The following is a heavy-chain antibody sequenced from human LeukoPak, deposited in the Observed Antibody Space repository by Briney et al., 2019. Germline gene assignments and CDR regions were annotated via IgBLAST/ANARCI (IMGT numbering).Heavy chain of an antibody. CDR3: ARESHGSANYYGSGSYYNFAY. CDR2: INPSGGST. J-gene: IGHJ4*02. CDR1: GYTFTSYY. V-gene: IGHV1-46*01. Sequence: GASVKVSCKASGYTFTSYYMHWVRQAPGQGLEWMGIINPSGGSTSYAQKFQGRVTMTTDTSTSTVYIELSSLRSEDTAVYYCARESHGSANYYGSGSYYNFAYWGQGTLVTVSS. D-gene: IGHD3-10*01.